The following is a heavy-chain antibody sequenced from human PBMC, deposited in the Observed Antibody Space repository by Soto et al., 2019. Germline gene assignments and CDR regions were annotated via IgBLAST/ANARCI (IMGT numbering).Heavy chain of an antibody. CDR1: GFTFSSYS. D-gene: IGHD1-26*01. CDR2: ISSSSSYI. CDR3: AVDPSGSYKYNWFDP. Sequence: GGSLRLSRAASGFTFSSYSINWVRQAPGKGLEWVSSISSSSSYIYYADSVKGRFTISRDNAKNSLYLQMNSLRAEDTAVYYCAVDPSGSYKYNWFDPWGQGTLVTVSS. J-gene: IGHJ5*02. V-gene: IGHV3-21*01.